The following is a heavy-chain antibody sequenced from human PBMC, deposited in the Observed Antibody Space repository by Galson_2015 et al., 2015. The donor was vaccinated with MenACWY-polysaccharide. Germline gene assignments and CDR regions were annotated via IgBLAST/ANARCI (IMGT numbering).Heavy chain of an antibody. D-gene: IGHD3-10*01. V-gene: IGHV3-23*01. CDR2: LSPTTGNT. CDR3: AKGAAHYGSGNYYDY. J-gene: IGHJ4*02. Sequence: SQRLSCAGSGLTFSSYGMGWVRQAPGKGLEWVSGLSPTTGNTYYADSVRGRFTISRDNSKNTLYLQMDSLRAEDTALYYCAKGAAHYGSGNYYDYWGQGTQVTVSS. CDR1: GLTFSSYG.